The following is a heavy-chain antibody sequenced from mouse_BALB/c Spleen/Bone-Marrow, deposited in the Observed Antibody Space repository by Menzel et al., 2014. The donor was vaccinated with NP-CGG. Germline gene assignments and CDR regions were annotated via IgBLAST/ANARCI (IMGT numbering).Heavy chain of an antibody. V-gene: IGHV1-18*01. J-gene: IGHJ2*01. CDR2: INPNNGGT. D-gene: IGHD1-1*02. CDR3: ARGGNFDY. CDR1: GYTFTDYN. Sequence: VHVKQSGPELVKPGASVKIPCKASGYTFTDYNMDWVRQSHGKSLEWIGNINPNNGGTIYNQKFKGKATLTVDKSSSTAYRELRSLTSEDTAGYCCARGGNFDYWGQGATLTVSP.